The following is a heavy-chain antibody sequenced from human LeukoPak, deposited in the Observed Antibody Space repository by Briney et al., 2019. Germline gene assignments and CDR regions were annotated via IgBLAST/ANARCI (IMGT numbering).Heavy chain of an antibody. CDR3: ARGAYYYDSSGFKFDY. J-gene: IGHJ4*02. Sequence: ASVKVSCKASGYTFTSYDINWVRQATGQGLEWMGWMNPNSGNTGYAQKFQGRVTMTRNTSISTAYMELSSLRSVDTAVYYCARGAYYYDSSGFKFDYWGQGTLVTVSS. CDR2: MNPNSGNT. V-gene: IGHV1-8*01. CDR1: GYTFTSYD. D-gene: IGHD3-22*01.